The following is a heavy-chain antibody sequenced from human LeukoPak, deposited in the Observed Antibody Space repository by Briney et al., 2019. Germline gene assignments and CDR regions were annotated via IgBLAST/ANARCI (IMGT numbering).Heavy chain of an antibody. CDR1: GFTFGTYA. D-gene: IGHD4-17*01. CDR2: ISYHGRKK. V-gene: IGHV3-30*04. J-gene: IGHJ6*02. Sequence: GGSLRLSCAASGFTFGTYAMHWVRQAPGKGLEWVSMISYHGRKKLYADSVKGRFSISRDNAENTLYLQMNSLRPDDTAVYYCARVASLSVTHYYYYGMDVWGPGDHGLRLL. CDR3: ARVASLSVTHYYYYGMDV.